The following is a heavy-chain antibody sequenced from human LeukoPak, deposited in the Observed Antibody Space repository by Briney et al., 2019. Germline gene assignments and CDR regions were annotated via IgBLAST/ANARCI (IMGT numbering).Heavy chain of an antibody. CDR2: ITYDGSNK. V-gene: IGHV3-30-3*01. CDR3: AREPVAVAGRRGYFDY. Sequence: GGSLRLSCAASGFTFSSYTMNWVRQAPGKGLEWVAVITYDGSNKYYADSVKGRFTISRDNSKNTLYLQMNSLRAEDTAVYYCAREPVAVAGRRGYFDYWGQGTLVTVSS. CDR1: GFTFSSYT. J-gene: IGHJ4*02. D-gene: IGHD6-19*01.